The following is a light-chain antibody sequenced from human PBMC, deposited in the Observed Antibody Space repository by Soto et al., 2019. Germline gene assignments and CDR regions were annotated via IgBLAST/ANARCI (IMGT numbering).Light chain of an antibody. Sequence: EIVLTQSPATLSLSPGERATLSCRASQSVSSNLAWYQQKPGQAPRLLIYGASSRATGIPARFSGSGSGTDFILTISSLEPEDFAVYYCQQHSNWPLTFGGGTKVDIK. V-gene: IGKV3-11*01. CDR2: GAS. CDR3: QQHSNWPLT. CDR1: QSVSSN. J-gene: IGKJ4*01.